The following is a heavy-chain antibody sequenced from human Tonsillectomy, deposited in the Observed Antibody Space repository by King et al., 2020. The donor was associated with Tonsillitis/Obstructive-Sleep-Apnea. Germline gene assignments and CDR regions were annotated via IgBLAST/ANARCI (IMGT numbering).Heavy chain of an antibody. Sequence: VQLVESGGGVVQPGRSLRLSCAASGFTFRNYGMHWVRQAPGKGLEWVAVIWSDGSNKFYAESVKGRFTISRDSSKNKLYLQMNSLRAEDTAVYYCASDSDYQPHYLSVWGKGTTVTVSS. D-gene: IGHD2-2*01. J-gene: IGHJ6*03. CDR3: ASDSDYQPHYLSV. CDR1: GFTFRNYG. V-gene: IGHV3-33*01. CDR2: IWSDGSNK.